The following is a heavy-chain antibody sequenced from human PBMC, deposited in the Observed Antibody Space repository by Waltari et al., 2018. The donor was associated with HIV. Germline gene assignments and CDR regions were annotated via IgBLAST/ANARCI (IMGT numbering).Heavy chain of an antibody. CDR3: ARLRFHSLYYFDS. D-gene: IGHD3-16*01. J-gene: IGHJ4*02. V-gene: IGHV4-39*01. Sequence: QLHLQESGPGLVKPSDTLSLTCSVSGTPISSSYYYLAWIRQPPGKGVEWIGAIYYSGTAYYNPSVKSRVSASLDASKNELSLKLTSVTATDTALYYCARLRFHSLYYFDSWGPGILVTVSS. CDR2: IYYSGTA. CDR1: GTPISSSYYY.